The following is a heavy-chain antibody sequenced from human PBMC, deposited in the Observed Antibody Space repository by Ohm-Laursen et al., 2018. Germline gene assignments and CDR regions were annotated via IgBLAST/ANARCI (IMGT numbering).Heavy chain of an antibody. CDR1: GYTLSKLY. CDR3: APLFVLQSLEWTYKWFDP. D-gene: IGHD3-3*01. V-gene: IGHV1-24*01. J-gene: IGHJ5*02. CDR2: LDPGNGET. Sequence: GASVKVSCKVSGYTLSKLYIHWVRQTPGKGLEWMGGLDPGNGETIYAQKFQGRVTLTDDTSTGTVYMELSSLRSEDTAVYYCAPLFVLQSLEWTYKWFDPWGQGTLVTVSS.